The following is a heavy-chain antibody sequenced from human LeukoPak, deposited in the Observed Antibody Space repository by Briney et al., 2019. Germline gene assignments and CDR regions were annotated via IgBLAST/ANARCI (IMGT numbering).Heavy chain of an antibody. CDR3: ARGRDGYNFLNRGEYYYFDY. J-gene: IGHJ4*02. D-gene: IGHD5-24*01. Sequence: SETLSLTCTVSCGSISSSSYYWSWIRQPVGKGLEWIGRFYTSGSTNYNPSLKSRVTISVDTSKNQFSLKLNSVTAADTAVYYCARGRDGYNFLNRGEYYYFDYWGQGTLVTVSS. CDR2: FYTSGST. CDR1: CGSISSSSYY. V-gene: IGHV4-61*02.